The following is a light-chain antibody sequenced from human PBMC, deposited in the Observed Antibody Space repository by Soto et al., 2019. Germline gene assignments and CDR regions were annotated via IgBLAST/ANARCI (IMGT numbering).Light chain of an antibody. CDR2: EGS. V-gene: IGLV2-23*01. CDR3: CSYAGSSTYV. J-gene: IGLJ1*01. Sequence: QSALTQPASVSGSPGQSITISCTGTSSDVGSYNLVSWYQQHPGKAPKLMIYEGSKRPSGVSNCFSGSKSGNTASLTIAGLQAEDEADYCGCSYAGSSTYVFGTGTKVTVL. CDR1: SSDVGSYNL.